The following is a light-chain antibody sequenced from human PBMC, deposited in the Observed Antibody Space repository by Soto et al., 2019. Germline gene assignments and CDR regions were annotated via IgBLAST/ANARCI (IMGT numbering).Light chain of an antibody. CDR2: GAS. J-gene: IGKJ3*01. Sequence: DIQMTQSPSSVSASVGDRVTMSCRARQSISTWLVWYQQKPGKAPKVLIYGASNLQSGVPSRFRGSGSGTEFTLTINSLQPEDFATYNCQQADSFPFTFGPGTKVDFK. CDR3: QQADSFPFT. CDR1: QSISTW. V-gene: IGKV1-12*01.